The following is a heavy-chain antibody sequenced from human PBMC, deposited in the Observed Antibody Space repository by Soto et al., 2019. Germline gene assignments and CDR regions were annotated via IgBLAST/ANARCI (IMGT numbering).Heavy chain of an antibody. D-gene: IGHD1-26*01. J-gene: IGHJ6*02. CDR1: GFTFSNYC. V-gene: IGHV3-33*01. Sequence: LRLSCAASGFTFSNYCMHWVRQAPGKGLEWVAIIWHDGNNKYYADSVRGRFIISRDNSKNRLYLQMNSLRAEDTAVYYCASDLVGASDSYGLDVWGQGTPVTVSS. CDR2: IWHDGNNK. CDR3: ASDLVGASDSYGLDV.